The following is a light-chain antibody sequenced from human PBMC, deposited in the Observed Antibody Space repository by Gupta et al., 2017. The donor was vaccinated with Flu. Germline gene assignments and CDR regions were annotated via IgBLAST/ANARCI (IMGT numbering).Light chain of an antibody. V-gene: IGKV1-5*03. Sequence: VRDRVTITGRDSQSINNWLAWYKQKPGKVPKLLIDQTLSLEGGVPSRCSGSGSGTEFTLTISRLQPDDVATXYCQQYNSLWTFGQGTRVEIK. CDR3: QQYNSLWT. CDR1: QSINNW. J-gene: IGKJ1*01. CDR2: QTL.